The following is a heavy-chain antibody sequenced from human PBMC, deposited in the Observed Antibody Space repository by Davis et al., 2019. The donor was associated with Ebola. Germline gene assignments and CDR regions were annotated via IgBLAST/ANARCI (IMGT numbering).Heavy chain of an antibody. V-gene: IGHV1-2*02. D-gene: IGHD3-3*01. CDR3: ARGKKIFGVVIRGAGNDY. J-gene: IGHJ4*02. CDR1: GYTFTAYF. Sequence: ASVKVSCKASGYTFTAYFLHWVRQAPGQGLEWMGWINPNSGDTNYAQKFQGRVTMTRDTSISTVYMELSRLRSDDTAVYYCARGKKIFGVVIRGAGNDYWGQGTLVTVSS. CDR2: INPNSGDT.